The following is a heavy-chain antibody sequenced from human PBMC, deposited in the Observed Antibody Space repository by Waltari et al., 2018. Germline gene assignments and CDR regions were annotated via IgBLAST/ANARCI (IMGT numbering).Heavy chain of an antibody. D-gene: IGHD1-26*01. J-gene: IGHJ4*02. CDR3: AHKQVYSGSSDTWYYFDY. V-gene: IGHV2-5*01. CDR1: GFSLSTSGVG. Sequence: QITLKESGPTLVKPTQTLTLTCTFSGFSLSTSGVGVGWIRQPPGKALEWLALIYWNDDKLYIPSLKSRLTITKDTAKNQVVLTMTNMDPVDTATYYCAHKQVYSGSSDTWYYFDYWGQGTLVTVSS. CDR2: IYWNDDK.